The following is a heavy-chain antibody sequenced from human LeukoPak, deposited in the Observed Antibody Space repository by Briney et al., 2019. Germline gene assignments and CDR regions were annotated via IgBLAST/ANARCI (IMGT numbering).Heavy chain of an antibody. J-gene: IGHJ4*02. D-gene: IGHD5-18*01. CDR1: GFTFSSYW. V-gene: IGHV3-74*01. Sequence: GGSLRLSCAASGFTFSSYWMYWVRQAPGKGLVWVSRINSDGSRTSYADSVKGRFTISRDNAKNTLYLQMNSLRAEDMAVYYCARDLSQLWLRGPDYWGQGTLVAVSS. CDR3: ARDLSQLWLRGPDY. CDR2: INSDGSRT.